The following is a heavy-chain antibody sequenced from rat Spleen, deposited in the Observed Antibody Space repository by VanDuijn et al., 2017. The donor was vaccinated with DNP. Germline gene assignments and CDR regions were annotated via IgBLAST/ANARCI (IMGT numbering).Heavy chain of an antibody. D-gene: IGHD1-11*01. J-gene: IGHJ2*01. CDR3: AKAGGYSPWYFDY. CDR2: ISYDGSSL. V-gene: IGHV5-7*01. Sequence: EVLLVESGGGLVQPGRSLKLSCVASGFTFSDYNMAWVRQAPKKGLEWVATISYDGSSLYNGDSVKGRFTISRDDAENTLYLRLDSLRSEDTATYYCAKAGGYSPWYFDYWGQGVMVTVSS. CDR1: GFTFSDYN.